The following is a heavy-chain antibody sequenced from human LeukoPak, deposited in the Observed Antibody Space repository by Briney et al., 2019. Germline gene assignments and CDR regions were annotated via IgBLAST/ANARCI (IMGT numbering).Heavy chain of an antibody. D-gene: IGHD1-26*01. Sequence: SVKVSCKASGGTFSSYAISWVRQAPGQGLEWMGGIIPIFGTASYAQKFQGRVTITADESTGTAYMELSSLRSEDTAVYYCALGSSGGNEDWFDPWGQGTLVTVSS. CDR2: IIPIFGTA. CDR3: ALGSSGGNEDWFDP. J-gene: IGHJ5*02. V-gene: IGHV1-69*13. CDR1: GGTFSSYA.